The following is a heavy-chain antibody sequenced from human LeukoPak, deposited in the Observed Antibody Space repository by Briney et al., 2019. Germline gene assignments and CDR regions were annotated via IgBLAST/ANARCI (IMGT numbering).Heavy chain of an antibody. J-gene: IGHJ5*02. CDR2: IYYSGST. CDR3: ARDHHTISEGLQVFDP. D-gene: IGHD3-3*01. Sequence: PSETLSLTCAVSGGSISSGDYYWSWIRQPPGKGLEWIGYIYYSGSTYYNPSLKSRVTISVDTSKNQFSLKLSSVTAADTAVYYCARDHHTISEGLQVFDPWGQGTLVTVSS. V-gene: IGHV4-30-4*08. CDR1: GGSISSGDYY.